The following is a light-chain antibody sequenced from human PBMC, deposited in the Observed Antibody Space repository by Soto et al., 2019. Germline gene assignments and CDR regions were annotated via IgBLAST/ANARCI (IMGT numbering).Light chain of an antibody. Sequence: DILLTQSPGTLSLSPGQRATLSCRASQSLSSAFLAWYQQKPGQAPRLLIYSASSRATGVPDRFSGSGSGTDFTLTISRLEPEDVAVYYCQQCGSSPETFGQGTKVDIK. CDR2: SAS. V-gene: IGKV3-20*01. CDR1: QSLSSAF. CDR3: QQCGSSPET. J-gene: IGKJ1*01.